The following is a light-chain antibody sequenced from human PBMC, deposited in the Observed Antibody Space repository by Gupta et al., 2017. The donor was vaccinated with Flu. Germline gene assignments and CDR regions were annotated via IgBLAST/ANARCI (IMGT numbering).Light chain of an antibody. CDR2: GAL. Sequence: RATLAYSACQSVSSTFAWYQHKPGPAPRLLLFGALTRATGSPARYRGSGSGTEFTLTITSLQTEGFAVYFCQRYENWRGKCTFGQGTKLEIK. J-gene: IGKJ2*02. CDR3: QRYENWRGKCT. V-gene: IGKV3-15*01. CDR1: QSVSST.